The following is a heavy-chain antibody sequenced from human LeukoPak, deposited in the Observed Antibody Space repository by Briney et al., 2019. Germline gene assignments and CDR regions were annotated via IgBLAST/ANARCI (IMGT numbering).Heavy chain of an antibody. Sequence: RGSLRLSCAASGFTFGSYAMSWVRQAPGKGLEWVSVISGSGGTTDYADSVKGRFTISRDNSKNTLYLQMNSLRAEDTAVYYCAKDIRVYIVVAGTDWGQGTLVTVSS. J-gene: IGHJ4*02. D-gene: IGHD6-19*01. CDR1: GFTFGSYA. CDR2: ISGSGGTT. V-gene: IGHV3-23*01. CDR3: AKDIRVYIVVAGTD.